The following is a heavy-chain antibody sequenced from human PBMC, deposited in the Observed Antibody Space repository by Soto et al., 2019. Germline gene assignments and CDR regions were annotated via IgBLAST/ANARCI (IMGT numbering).Heavy chain of an antibody. CDR1: GFTFSSYS. V-gene: IGHV3-21*01. CDR3: ARDGSLQGRAFDI. D-gene: IGHD1-1*01. Sequence: GGSLRLSCAASGFTFSSYSMNWVRQAPGKGLEWVSSISSSSSYIYYADSLKGRFTISRDNAKNSLYLQMNSLRAEDTAVYYWARDGSLQGRAFDIWGQGTMVTVSS. J-gene: IGHJ3*02. CDR2: ISSSSSYI.